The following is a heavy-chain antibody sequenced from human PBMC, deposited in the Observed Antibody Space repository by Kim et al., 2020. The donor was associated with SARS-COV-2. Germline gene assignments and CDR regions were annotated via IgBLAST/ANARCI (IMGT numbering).Heavy chain of an antibody. J-gene: IGHJ6*01. CDR2: INHSGST. CDR3: AREGPRITMVRGVISYGM. D-gene: IGHD3-10*01. CDR1: GGSFSGYY. Sequence: SETLSLTCAVYGGSFSGYYWSWIRQPPGKGLEWIGEINHSGSTNYNPSLKSRVTISVDTSKNQFSLKLSSVTAADTAVYYCAREGPRITMVRGVISYGM. V-gene: IGHV4-34*01.